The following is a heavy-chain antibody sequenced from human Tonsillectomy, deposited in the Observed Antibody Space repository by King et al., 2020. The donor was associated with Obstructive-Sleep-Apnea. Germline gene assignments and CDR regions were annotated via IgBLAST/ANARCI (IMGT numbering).Heavy chain of an antibody. CDR2: IIPILGVA. Sequence: QLVQSGAEMKKPGSSVKVSCKASGGTFSNYAIIWVRQAPGQGLEWMGGIIPILGVANHAQKFQGRVTIAADKSTNTSYMELGSLTSEDTAVYYCARYVVGTVGATVGATDPPEYYFHYWGQGTLVTVSS. D-gene: IGHD1-26*01. J-gene: IGHJ4*02. CDR3: ARYVVGTVGATVGATDPPEYYFHY. CDR1: GGTFSNYA. V-gene: IGHV1-69*04.